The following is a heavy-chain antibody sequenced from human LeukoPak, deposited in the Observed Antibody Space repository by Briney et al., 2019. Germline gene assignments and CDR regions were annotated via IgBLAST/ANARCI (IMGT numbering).Heavy chain of an antibody. CDR1: GFTFSSYW. J-gene: IGHJ3*02. D-gene: IGHD2-2*01. CDR3: ATGYCRSTSCYSVRAFDI. V-gene: IGHV3-7*01. Sequence: PGGSLRLSCAASGFTFSSYWMSWVRQAPGKGLEWVANIKQDGSEKYYVDSVKGRFTISRDNAKNSLYLQMNSLRAEDTAVYYCATGYCRSTSCYSVRAFDIWGQGTMVTVSS. CDR2: IKQDGSEK.